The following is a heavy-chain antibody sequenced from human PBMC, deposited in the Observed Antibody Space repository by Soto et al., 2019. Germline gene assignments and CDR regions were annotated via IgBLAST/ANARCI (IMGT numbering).Heavy chain of an antibody. CDR3: AKGRYCSGGYCFSESHFDC. J-gene: IGHJ4*02. V-gene: IGHV1-3*01. Sequence: QVQLVQSGAEVKKPGASVKISCKASGSTFTDYTVQWVRQAPGQRLEWMGWINAGNGNTKYSQIFQGRITVTRDTSASTAYMELSSLTSEDSAVYYCAKGRYCSGGYCFSESHFDCWGQGTLVTVSS. D-gene: IGHD2-15*01. CDR1: GSTFTDYT. CDR2: INAGNGNT.